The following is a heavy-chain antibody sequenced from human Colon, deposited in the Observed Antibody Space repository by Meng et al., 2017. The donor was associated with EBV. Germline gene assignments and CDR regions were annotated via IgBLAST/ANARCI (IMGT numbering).Heavy chain of an antibody. D-gene: IGHD2-15*01. J-gene: IGHJ4*02. Sequence: QVILVQSGAEVKKPXSSVKVSCXASGGTFSTDAITWVRQAPGQGFEWMGGIIPVSGTPDYAQKFQGRLTISVDESTKTFYMELSSLRSEDTAVYYCASQGGYCTRGTCYSIDYWGPGSLVTVSS. V-gene: IGHV1-69*01. CDR1: GGTFSTDA. CDR2: IIPVSGTP. CDR3: ASQGGYCTRGTCYSIDY.